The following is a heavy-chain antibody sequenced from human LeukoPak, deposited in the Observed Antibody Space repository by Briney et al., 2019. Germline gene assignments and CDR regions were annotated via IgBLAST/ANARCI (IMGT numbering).Heavy chain of an antibody. D-gene: IGHD1-7*01. V-gene: IGHV4-39*01. J-gene: IGHJ3*02. CDR3: ARQNWNYGSIDAFDI. CDR1: GGSISSSSYY. CDR2: IHYSGST. Sequence: SETLSLTCTVSGGSISSSSYYWGWIRQPPGKGLECIGNIHYSGSTYYNPSLKSRVTISVDTSNNQLSLKLSSVTAADTAVYYCARQNWNYGSIDAFDIWGQGTMVTVSS.